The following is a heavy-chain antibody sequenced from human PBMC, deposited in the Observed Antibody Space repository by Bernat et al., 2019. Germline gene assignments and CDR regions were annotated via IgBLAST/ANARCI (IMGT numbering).Heavy chain of an antibody. CDR3: SRISPSYYYFGLGL. V-gene: IGHV3-74*01. J-gene: IGHJ6*02. Sequence: EVQLVESGGGLVQPGGSLRLSCVASGFSFSTYWMHWVRQLPGKGLVWVSRITRDGSSTTYADSVKGRFTISRDNAKNTLYLQMNSLRAEDPAVYFCSRISPSYYYFGLGLWGQGTTVTVSS. CDR1: GFSFSTYW. CDR2: ITRDGSST.